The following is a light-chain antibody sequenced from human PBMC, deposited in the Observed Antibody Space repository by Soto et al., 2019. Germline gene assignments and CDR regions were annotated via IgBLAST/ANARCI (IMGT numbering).Light chain of an antibody. CDR1: TSDVGSHDL. CDR2: EVN. J-gene: IGLJ1*01. Sequence: QSVLTQPASVSGSPGQSITISCTGTTSDVGSHDLVTRYQQHPGKAPKLIIFEVNKRPSGVSHRFSGSKSGNTASLTISWLQAEDEADYYCCSYASSGTFDVFGTGTK. CDR3: CSYASSGTFDV. V-gene: IGLV2-23*02.